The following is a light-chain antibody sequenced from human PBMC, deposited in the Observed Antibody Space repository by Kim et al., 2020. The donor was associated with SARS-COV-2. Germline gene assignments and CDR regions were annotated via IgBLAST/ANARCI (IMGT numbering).Light chain of an antibody. J-gene: IGKJ2*01. Sequence: EIVLTQSPGTLSLSPGERATLSCRASQSVASNHIAWFQQKPGQTPRLLIYGTSSRVTGIPDRFSASGSGTDFTLTISRLEPEDFAVYYYQQYNNSPYTFGQGTKLEI. V-gene: IGKV3-20*01. CDR2: GTS. CDR3: QQYNNSPYT. CDR1: QSVASNH.